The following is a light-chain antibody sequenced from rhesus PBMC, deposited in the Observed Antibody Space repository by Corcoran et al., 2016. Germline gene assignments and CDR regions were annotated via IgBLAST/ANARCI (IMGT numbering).Light chain of an antibody. CDR3: QVSNDLLYS. V-gene: IGKV3-40*01. Sequence: EIVMTQSPATLSLSPGETATLSCRVSQCVCSYLAWYQQKQGQAPKRLVPGAHFRATGIPERVSGSGSRTDFTLTVSSLVPEDVGVYCCQVSNDLLYSFGQGTKVEIK. CDR1: QCVCSY. J-gene: IGKJ2*01. CDR2: GAH.